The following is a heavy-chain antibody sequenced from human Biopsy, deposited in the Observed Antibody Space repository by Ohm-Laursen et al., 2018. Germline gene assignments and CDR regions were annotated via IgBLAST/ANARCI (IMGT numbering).Heavy chain of an antibody. V-gene: IGHV2-5*08. CDR2: IYLAGDT. CDR3: ARASASQYYGVDV. J-gene: IGHJ6*02. Sequence: TQTLTLTYTLSGFSFTTVGMRVTWIRQAPGKALEWLAHIYLAGDTRYSASLKTRLSSSKDTFKDQVVLSMTDIEPVDTATYYCARASASQYYGVDVWGQGTSVTVSS. D-gene: IGHD1-26*01. CDR1: GFSFTTVGMR.